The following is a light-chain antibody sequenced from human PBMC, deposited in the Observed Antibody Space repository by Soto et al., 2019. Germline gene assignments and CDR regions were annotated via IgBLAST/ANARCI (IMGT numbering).Light chain of an antibody. V-gene: IGKV3-11*01. CDR2: ETS. CDR3: QLRSNWPPVWT. Sequence: EIVLTQSPATLSLSPGERATLSCRASQSVGFYLAWYQQKPGQAPRLLIYETSSRASGIPARFSGSGSGTDFTLTISSLEPEDFALYYCQLRSNWPPVWTFGQGTKVDTK. CDR1: QSVGFY. J-gene: IGKJ1*01.